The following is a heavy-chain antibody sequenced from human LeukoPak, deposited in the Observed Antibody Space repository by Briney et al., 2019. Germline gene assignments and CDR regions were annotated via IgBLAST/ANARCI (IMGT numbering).Heavy chain of an antibody. Sequence: ASVTVSCKASGYTFTSYAIHWVRQAPGQRLEWMGWIHAGNGNTKCSQKFQGRVTITRDTSAGTAYMELSSLRSEDTTVNYCARTRVAVAGTNWFDPWGQGTLVTVSS. CDR2: IHAGNGNT. J-gene: IGHJ5*02. V-gene: IGHV1-3*01. CDR1: GYTFTSYA. CDR3: ARTRVAVAGTNWFDP. D-gene: IGHD6-19*01.